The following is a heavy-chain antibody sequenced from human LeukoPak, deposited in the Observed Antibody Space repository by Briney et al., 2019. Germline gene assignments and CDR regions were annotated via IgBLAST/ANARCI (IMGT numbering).Heavy chain of an antibody. CDR1: GFSFRDYY. Sequence: GGSLRLSCEGSGFSFRDYYMSWIRQTPGKGLEWVSYISNSGTDTNYADSAKGRFTISRDNAKNSLYLQMNSLRAEDTALYYCARHYYDSRYPTSGYYMDVWGKGTTVTVSS. D-gene: IGHD3-22*01. CDR3: ARHYYDSRYPTSGYYMDV. V-gene: IGHV3-11*03. CDR2: ISNSGTDT. J-gene: IGHJ6*03.